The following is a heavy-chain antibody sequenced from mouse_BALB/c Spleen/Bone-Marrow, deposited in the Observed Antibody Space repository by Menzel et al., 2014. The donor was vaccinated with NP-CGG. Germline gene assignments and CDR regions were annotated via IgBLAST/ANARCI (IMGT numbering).Heavy chain of an antibody. J-gene: IGHJ3*01. V-gene: IGHV7-1*02. Sequence: EVKVVESGGGLVQPGDSLRLSCATSGFTFSDFYLDWVRRPPGKRLERIATSRNRAKYYTTEYSASVKGRFIVSRDTSQSVLYLQMNALRAEDTAIYYCARDVGYGNYFVYWGQGTLVTVSA. CDR1: GFTFSDFY. D-gene: IGHD2-10*02. CDR2: SRNRAKYYTT. CDR3: ARDVGYGNYFVY.